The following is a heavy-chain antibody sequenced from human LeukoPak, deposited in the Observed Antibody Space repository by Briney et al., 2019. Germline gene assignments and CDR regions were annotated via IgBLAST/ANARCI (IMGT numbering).Heavy chain of an antibody. CDR3: AKGPYSSSWFDY. CDR2: IKQDGSEK. Sequence: GGSLRLSCAVSGFTFSDYYMSWVRQAPGKGLEWVANIKQDGSEKYYVDSVKGRFTISRDNAKNSLYLQMNSLRAEDTALYYCAKGPYSSSWFDYWGQGTLVTVSS. V-gene: IGHV3-7*03. J-gene: IGHJ4*02. CDR1: GFTFSDYY. D-gene: IGHD6-13*01.